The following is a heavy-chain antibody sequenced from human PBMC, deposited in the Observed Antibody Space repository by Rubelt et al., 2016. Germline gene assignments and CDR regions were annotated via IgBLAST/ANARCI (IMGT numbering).Heavy chain of an antibody. CDR3: VRDGAVAYGLDV. D-gene: IGHD3-16*01. CDR1: GSIFSNLW. J-gene: IGHJ6*02. V-gene: IGHV3-7*01. CDR2: INGDGSGR. Sequence: VQLVESGGGVVKPGGSLRLSCAVSGSIFSNLWMFWVRQAPGKGLEWVANINGDGSGRYYVASVEGRFTISRDNTKNSVYLEIQSLRAEDMAVYYCVRDGAVAYGLDVWGQGTTLIVSS.